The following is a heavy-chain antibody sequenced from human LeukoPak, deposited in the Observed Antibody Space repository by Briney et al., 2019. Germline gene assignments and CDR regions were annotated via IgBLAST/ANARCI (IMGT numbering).Heavy chain of an antibody. J-gene: IGHJ2*01. CDR2: ISGSGGST. Sequence: GGSLRLSCAASGFTFSSYAMSWVRQAPGKGLEWVSAISGSGGSTYYADSVKGRFTISRHNSKNTLYLQMNSLRTEDTAVYYCATRVDTTMVYWYFDLWGRGTLVTVSS. D-gene: IGHD5-18*01. V-gene: IGHV3-23*01. CDR1: GFTFSSYA. CDR3: ATRVDTTMVYWYFDL.